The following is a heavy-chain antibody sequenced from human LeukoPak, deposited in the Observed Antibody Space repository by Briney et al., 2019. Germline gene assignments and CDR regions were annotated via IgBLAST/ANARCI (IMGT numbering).Heavy chain of an antibody. J-gene: IGHJ4*02. CDR3: ARVSGWYRGGSDY. V-gene: IGHV3-23*01. D-gene: IGHD6-19*01. CDR1: DFSLITYA. CDR2: ISGGGDAT. Sequence: GGSLRLSCAASDFSLITYAMSWVRQAPGKGLEWVSTISGGGDATYYADSVKGRFTISRDNSKNTLYLQMNSLRAEDTAVYYCARVSGWYRGGSDYWGQGTLVTVSS.